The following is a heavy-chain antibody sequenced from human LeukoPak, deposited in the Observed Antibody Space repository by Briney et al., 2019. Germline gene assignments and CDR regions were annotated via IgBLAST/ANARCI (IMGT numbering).Heavy chain of an antibody. CDR3: AKSALWFGELFGPFDY. D-gene: IGHD3-10*01. Sequence: GGSLRLSCAASGFTFNNYALTWVRQAPGQGLGWVSAISGSGGSTYYADSVKGRFTISRDNSKNTLYLQMNSLRAEDTAVYYCAKSALWFGELFGPFDYWGQGTLVTVSS. CDR2: ISGSGGST. J-gene: IGHJ4*02. CDR1: GFTFNNYA. V-gene: IGHV3-23*01.